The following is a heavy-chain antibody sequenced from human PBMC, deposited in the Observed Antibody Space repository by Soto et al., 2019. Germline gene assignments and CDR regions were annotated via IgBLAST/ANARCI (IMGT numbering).Heavy chain of an antibody. Sequence: QVQLQESGPGLVKPSETLSLTCTVSGGSISTYYWSWIRQPPGKGLAWIGYIYYSGTSNYNPSLKSRVTISVDTSKNQFSLRLSSVTAADTAVYYCARVVPAATGNWFDPWGQGTLVTVSS. CDR2: IYYSGTS. J-gene: IGHJ5*02. CDR1: GGSISTYY. D-gene: IGHD2-2*01. CDR3: ARVVPAATGNWFDP. V-gene: IGHV4-59*01.